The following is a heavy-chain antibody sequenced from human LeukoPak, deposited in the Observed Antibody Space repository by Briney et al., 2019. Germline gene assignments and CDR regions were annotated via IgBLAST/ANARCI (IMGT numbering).Heavy chain of an antibody. CDR2: ISGSGGST. Sequence: GGSLRLSCAASGFTFSSYAMSWVRQAPGKGLEWVSAISGSGGSTYYADSVKGRFTISRDNSKNTPYLQMNSLRAEDAAVYYCAKEHYWIRPGRASHAVAGPVFDYWGQGTLVTVSS. V-gene: IGHV3-23*01. D-gene: IGHD6-19*01. CDR3: AKEHYWIRPGRASHAVAGPVFDY. J-gene: IGHJ4*01. CDR1: GFTFSSYA.